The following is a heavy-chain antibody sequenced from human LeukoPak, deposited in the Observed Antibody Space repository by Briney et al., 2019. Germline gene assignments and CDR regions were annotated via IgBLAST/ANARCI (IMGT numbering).Heavy chain of an antibody. V-gene: IGHV3-74*01. Sequence: GGSLGLSCAASGFSSSDYWMHWVRQAPGKGPEWLSRTSKDGSDTFYADAAKGRFTASRDNAKNTVYLQVTNVSPEDTAVYYCARGGYSGSYYRFSWGQGTLVTVAS. CDR1: GFSSSDYW. J-gene: IGHJ4*02. D-gene: IGHD6-25*01. CDR3: ARGGYSGSYYRFS. CDR2: TSKDGSDT.